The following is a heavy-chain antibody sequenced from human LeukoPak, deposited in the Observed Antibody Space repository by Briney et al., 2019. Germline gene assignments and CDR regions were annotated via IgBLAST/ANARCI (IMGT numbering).Heavy chain of an antibody. CDR1: GFTFSSYG. CDR2: IRYDGSNK. CDR3: AKVGADYDILTGWDYYYYMDV. J-gene: IGHJ6*03. D-gene: IGHD3-9*01. Sequence: PGGSLRLSCAASGFTFSSYGMHWVRQAPGKGLEWVAFIRYDGSNKYYADSVKGRFTISRDNSKNTLYLQMNSLRAEDTAVYYCAKVGADYDILTGWDYYYYMDVWGKGTTVTVSS. V-gene: IGHV3-30*02.